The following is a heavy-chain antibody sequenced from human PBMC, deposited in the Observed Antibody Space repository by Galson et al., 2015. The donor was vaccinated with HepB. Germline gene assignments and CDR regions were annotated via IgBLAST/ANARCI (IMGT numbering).Heavy chain of an antibody. D-gene: IGHD3-3*01. CDR2: ITTSNGNT. CDR1: GYTFTTYG. Sequence: SVKVSCKASGYTFTTYGISWVRQAPGQGLEWMGWITTSNGNTNYAQKLQDRLTMTIDTATSTAYMELRSLRSDDTAVYYCARVFQGFLGIWGQGTMVTVSS. J-gene: IGHJ3*02. CDR3: ARVFQGFLGI. V-gene: IGHV1-18*01.